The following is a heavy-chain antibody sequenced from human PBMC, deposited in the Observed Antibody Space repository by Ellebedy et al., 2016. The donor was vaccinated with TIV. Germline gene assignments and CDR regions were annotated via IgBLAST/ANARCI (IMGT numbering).Heavy chain of an antibody. CDR3: AAAHYYFYGKDV. D-gene: IGHD2-15*01. CDR1: GFPFSSFD. V-gene: IGHV3-48*03. J-gene: IGHJ6*02. CDR2: ISSSGTTK. Sequence: GESLKISCAASGFPFSSFDFNWVRQSPGKGLEWVSYISSSGTTKYYADSVKGRFTISRDNANNSLYLQMNSLRAEDTAVYYCAAAHYYFYGKDVWGQGTRVTVSS.